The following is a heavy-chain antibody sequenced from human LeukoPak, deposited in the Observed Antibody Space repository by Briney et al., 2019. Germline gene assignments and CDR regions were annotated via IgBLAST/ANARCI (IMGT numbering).Heavy chain of an antibody. Sequence: GASVKVSCKASGYTFTGYYMHWVRQAPGQGLEWMGWINPNSGGTNHAQKFQGRVTMTRDTSISTAYMELSRLRSDDTAVYYCAREYTVRQQLVLGYWGQGTLVTVSS. CDR2: INPNSGGT. D-gene: IGHD6-13*01. J-gene: IGHJ4*02. V-gene: IGHV1-2*02. CDR3: AREYTVRQQLVLGY. CDR1: GYTFTGYY.